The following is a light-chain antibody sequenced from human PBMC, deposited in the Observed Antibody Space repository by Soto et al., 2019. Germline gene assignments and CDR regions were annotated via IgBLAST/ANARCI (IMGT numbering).Light chain of an antibody. J-gene: IGKJ1*01. Sequence: EIVLTQSPGTLSLSPGERATLSCRASQSVSSSYLAWYQQKPGQAPRLLIYGASSRATGSPERFSGSGSGKAVTLTTSRLEHEDFAVYYCQQYGSSPRKTFGQGTKVEIK. CDR1: QSVSSSY. CDR2: GAS. CDR3: QQYGSSPRKT. V-gene: IGKV3-20*01.